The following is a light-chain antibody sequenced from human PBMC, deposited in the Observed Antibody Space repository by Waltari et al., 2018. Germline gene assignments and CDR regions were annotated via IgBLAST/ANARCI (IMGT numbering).Light chain of an antibody. J-gene: IGLJ1*01. Sequence: SYELTQPPSVSVSPGQTARINCPGPELPSKYAYWFQQKSGQAPRLVIYEDTKRPSGIPERFSGSSSGTVATLTITGAQVDDEADYYCYSSDSTGLRVFGGGTTVVVL. V-gene: IGLV3-10*01. CDR2: EDT. CDR1: ELPSKY. CDR3: YSSDSTGLRV.